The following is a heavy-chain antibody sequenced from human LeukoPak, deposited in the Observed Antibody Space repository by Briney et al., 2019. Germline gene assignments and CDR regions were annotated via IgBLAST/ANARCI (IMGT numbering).Heavy chain of an antibody. CDR2: ISYDGSDE. CDR1: GFTFSSYS. Sequence: PGRSLRLYCIASGFTFSSYSMHWVRQAPGKGLEWVALISYDGSDEYYADSVKGRFTISRDNSKNTLYLQMNSLRPEATAIYYCVRERLSNSRSPGIYWGQGTLVTVSS. CDR3: VRERLSNSRSPGIY. V-gene: IGHV3-30*04. D-gene: IGHD3-10*01. J-gene: IGHJ4*02.